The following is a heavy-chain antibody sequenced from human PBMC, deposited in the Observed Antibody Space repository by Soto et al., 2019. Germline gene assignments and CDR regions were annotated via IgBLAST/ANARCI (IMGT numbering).Heavy chain of an antibody. J-gene: IGHJ3*02. V-gene: IGHV1-3*01. Sequence: ASVKVSCKASGYTFTSYAMHWVRQAPGQRLEWMGWINAGNGNTKYSQKFQGRVTITRDTSASTAYMELSSLRSEDTAVYYCARGAYYYDSSGYEIGAFDIWGQGTMVTVS. CDR3: ARGAYYYDSSGYEIGAFDI. D-gene: IGHD3-22*01. CDR2: INAGNGNT. CDR1: GYTFTSYA.